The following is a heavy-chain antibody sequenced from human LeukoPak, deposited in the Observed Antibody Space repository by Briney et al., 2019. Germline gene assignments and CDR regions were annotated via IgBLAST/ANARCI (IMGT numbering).Heavy chain of an antibody. J-gene: IGHJ6*02. CDR2: ISGSGGST. D-gene: IGHD3-22*01. CDR3: AKVPYYYDSSGYYLGYYYYGMDV. CDR1: GFTFSSYA. V-gene: IGHV3-23*01. Sequence: GGSLRLFCAASGFTFSSYAMSWVRQAPGKGLEWVSAISGSGGSTYYADSVKGRFTISRDNSKNTLYLQMNSLRAEDTAVYYCAKVPYYYDSSGYYLGYYYYGMDVWGQGTTVTVSS.